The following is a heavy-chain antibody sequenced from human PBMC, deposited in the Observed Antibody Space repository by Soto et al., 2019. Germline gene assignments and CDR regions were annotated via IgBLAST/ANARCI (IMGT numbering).Heavy chain of an antibody. Sequence: SETLSLTCAVYGGSFSGYYWSWIRQPPGKGLEWIGEINHSGSTNYHPSLKSRVTISVDTSKNQFSLKLSSVTAADTAVYYCARGYGYYSAYYFDYWGQGTLVTVSS. CDR2: INHSGST. D-gene: IGHD5-18*01. CDR1: GGSFSGYY. CDR3: ARGYGYYSAYYFDY. V-gene: IGHV4-34*01. J-gene: IGHJ4*02.